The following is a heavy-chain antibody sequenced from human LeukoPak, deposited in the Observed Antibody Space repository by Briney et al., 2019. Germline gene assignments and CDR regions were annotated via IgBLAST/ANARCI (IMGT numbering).Heavy chain of an antibody. J-gene: IGHJ4*02. CDR3: HEGDYALDY. CDR2: ISYDGSNK. Sequence: GGSLRLSCVASGFTFSSYAMHWVRQAPGEGLGWVAVISYDGSNKYYADSVNGRFTISRDNSKNTLYLQMNSLRAEDTAVYHCHEGDYALDYWGQGTPVTVSS. D-gene: IGHD4-17*01. CDR1: GFTFSSYA. V-gene: IGHV3-30-3*01.